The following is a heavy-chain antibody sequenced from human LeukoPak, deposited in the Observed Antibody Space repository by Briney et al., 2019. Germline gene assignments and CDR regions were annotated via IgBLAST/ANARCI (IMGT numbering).Heavy chain of an antibody. Sequence: GGSLRLSCAASGFTFSSYSMSWVRQPPGKGLEWVSSISSSSSYIYYADSVKGRFTISRDNAKNSLYLQMNSLRAEDTAVYYWASQNWYNWFDPWGQGTLVTVSS. CDR3: ASQNWYNWFDP. CDR2: ISSSSSYI. J-gene: IGHJ5*02. D-gene: IGHD2/OR15-2a*01. CDR1: GFTFSSYS. V-gene: IGHV3-21*01.